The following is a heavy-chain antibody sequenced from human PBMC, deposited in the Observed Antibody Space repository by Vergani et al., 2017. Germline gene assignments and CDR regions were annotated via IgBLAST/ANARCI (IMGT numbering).Heavy chain of an antibody. J-gene: IGHJ4*02. V-gene: IGHV3-23*01. D-gene: IGHD2-21*02. CDR2: ISGSGGST. CDR3: AKNQVVVTAHKDY. CDR1: GGSFSGYY. Sequence: VQLQQWGAGLLKPSETLSLTCAVYGGSFSGYYWSWIRQPPGKGLEWVSAISGSGGSTYYADSVKGRFTISRDNSKNTLYLQMNSLRAEDTAVYYCAKNQVVVTAHKDYWGQGTLVTVSS.